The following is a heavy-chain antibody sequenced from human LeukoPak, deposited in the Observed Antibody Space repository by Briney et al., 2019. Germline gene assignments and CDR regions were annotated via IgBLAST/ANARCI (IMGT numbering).Heavy chain of an antibody. J-gene: IGHJ4*02. CDR3: ARDGVDGDYPDY. V-gene: IGHV3-21*01. CDR1: GFTFSSYS. D-gene: IGHD3-3*01. CDR2: ISSSSSYI. Sequence: GGSLRLSCAASGFTFSSYSMNWVRQAPGKGLEWVSSISSSSSYIYYADSVKGRFTISRDNAKNSLYLQMNSLRAEDTAVYYCARDGVDGDYPDYWGRGTLVTVSS.